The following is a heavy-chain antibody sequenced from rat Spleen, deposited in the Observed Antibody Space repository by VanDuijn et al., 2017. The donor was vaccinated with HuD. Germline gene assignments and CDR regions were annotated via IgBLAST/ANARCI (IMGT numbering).Heavy chain of an antibody. J-gene: IGHJ2*01. Sequence: EVQLVESGGDLIQPGRSLKLSCAASGFTFSNYYMAWVRQAPTKGLEWVASITSGGSNTYYPDSVKGRFTISRDNAKSTLFLQMDSLRSEDTATYYCARDSSYPFDYWGQGVMVTVSS. V-gene: IGHV5S23*01. CDR1: GFTFSNYY. D-gene: IGHD1-2*01. CDR3: ARDSSYPFDY. CDR2: ITSGGSNT.